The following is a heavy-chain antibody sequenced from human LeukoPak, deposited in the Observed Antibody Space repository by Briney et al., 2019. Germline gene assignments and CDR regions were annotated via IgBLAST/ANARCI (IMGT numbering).Heavy chain of an antibody. CDR2: ISGSGGST. CDR1: GFTFSSYA. Sequence: QAGGSLRLSCAASGFTFSSYAMSWVRQAPGKGLEWVLAISGSGGSTYYADSVKGRFTISRDDSKNTLFLQMNTLRAEDTAVYYCAKAKHLAASPDYWGQGTLVTVSS. J-gene: IGHJ4*02. V-gene: IGHV3-23*01. CDR3: AKAKHLAASPDY.